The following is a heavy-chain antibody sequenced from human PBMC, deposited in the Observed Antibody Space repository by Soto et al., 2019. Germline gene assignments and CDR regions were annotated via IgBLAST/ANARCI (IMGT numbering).Heavy chain of an antibody. Sequence: QLQLQESGPGLVKPSETLSLTCTVSGGSISSSSYYWGWIRQPPGKGLEWIGSIYYSGSTYYNPSLKRRVTISVDTSKNQFSLKLSSVTAADTAVYYCARGSGGPVVFDYWGQGTLVTVSS. CDR3: ARGSGGPVVFDY. V-gene: IGHV4-39*01. CDR2: IYYSGST. D-gene: IGHD3-22*01. CDR1: GGSISSSSYY. J-gene: IGHJ4*02.